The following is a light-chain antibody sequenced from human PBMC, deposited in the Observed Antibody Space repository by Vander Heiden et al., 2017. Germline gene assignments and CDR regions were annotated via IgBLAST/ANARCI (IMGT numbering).Light chain of an antibody. Sequence: QSVLTQPPSAPGTPGQRVTISCSGSSPNVGSNSVYWYQHLPGTAPKLLIYRDFQRPSGVPDRFSASKSGTSASLAISGLRSEDEAHYYCAAWDDSLSVVFGGGTKLTVL. J-gene: IGLJ2*01. CDR3: AAWDDSLSVV. CDR2: RDF. CDR1: SPNVGSNS. V-gene: IGLV1-47*01.